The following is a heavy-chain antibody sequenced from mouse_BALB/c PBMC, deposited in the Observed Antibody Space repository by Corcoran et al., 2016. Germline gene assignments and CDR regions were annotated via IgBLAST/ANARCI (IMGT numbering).Heavy chain of an antibody. Sequence: QVQLQQSGAELMKPGASVKISCKATGYTFTSYDINWVKQRPGQGLEWIGWIYPGDGSTKYNEKFKGKATLTADKSSSTAYMQLSSLTSENSAVYFCARRYGNQAWFAYWGQGTLVTVSA. J-gene: IGHJ3*01. CDR1: GYTFTSYD. CDR3: ARRYGNQAWFAY. D-gene: IGHD2-10*02. V-gene: IGHV1S56*01. CDR2: IYPGDGST.